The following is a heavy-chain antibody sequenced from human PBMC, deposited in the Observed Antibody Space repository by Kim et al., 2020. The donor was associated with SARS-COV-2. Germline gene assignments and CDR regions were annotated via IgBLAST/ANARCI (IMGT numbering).Heavy chain of an antibody. CDR3: SRGAYGYLGWFDP. D-gene: IGHD1-1*01. Sequence: AAHVTVRLNIARDNSKETLYMQMNSLRAEDTAAYYCSRGAYGYLGWFDPWGQGTLVTVSS. V-gene: IGHV3-30*01. J-gene: IGHJ5*02.